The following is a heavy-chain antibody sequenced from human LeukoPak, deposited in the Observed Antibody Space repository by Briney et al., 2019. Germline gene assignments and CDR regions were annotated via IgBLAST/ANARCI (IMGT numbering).Heavy chain of an antibody. Sequence: PGRPLRLSCAASGFTFSDFAMHWVRQAPGKGLEWLALIWYDGHSTYYADSVKGRFTISRDDAKNTLYLQMNTLSADDTAVYFCARGYGSGSYLDKWGQGTTVTVSS. D-gene: IGHD3-10*01. CDR3: ARGYGSGSYLDK. V-gene: IGHV3-33*01. J-gene: IGHJ6*02. CDR1: GFTFSDFA. CDR2: IWYDGHST.